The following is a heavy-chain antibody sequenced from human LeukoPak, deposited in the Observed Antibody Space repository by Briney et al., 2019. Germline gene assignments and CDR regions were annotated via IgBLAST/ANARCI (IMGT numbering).Heavy chain of an antibody. Sequence: GGSLRLSCAASGFTFSSYSMNWVRQAPGKGLEWVSSISNSSSYIYYADSVKGRFTISRDNAKNSLYLQMNSLRAEDTAVYYCAREVGLRGLYYYYYMDVWGKGTTVTVSS. CDR1: GFTFSSYS. CDR3: AREVGLRGLYYYYYMDV. V-gene: IGHV3-21*01. J-gene: IGHJ6*03. D-gene: IGHD5-12*01. CDR2: ISNSSSYI.